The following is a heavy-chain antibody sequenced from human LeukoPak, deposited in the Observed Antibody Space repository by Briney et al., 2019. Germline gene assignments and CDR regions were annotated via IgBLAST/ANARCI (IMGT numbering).Heavy chain of an antibody. CDR1: GFTFSSYG. Sequence: PGGSLRLSCAASGFTFSSYGMHWVRQAPGKGLEWVAVMWYDGSNKYYADSVKGRFTISRDNSKNTLYPQMNSLRAEGTAVYYCARDPRRNWNLNWFDPWGQGTLVTVSS. CDR2: MWYDGSNK. D-gene: IGHD1-7*01. J-gene: IGHJ5*02. V-gene: IGHV3-33*01. CDR3: ARDPRRNWNLNWFDP.